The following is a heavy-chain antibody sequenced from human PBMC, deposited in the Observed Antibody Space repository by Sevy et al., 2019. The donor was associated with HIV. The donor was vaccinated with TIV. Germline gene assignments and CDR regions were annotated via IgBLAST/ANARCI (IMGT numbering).Heavy chain of an antibody. D-gene: IGHD3-22*01. CDR3: AGGLRRITMIVVVTSGGAFDI. Sequence: ASVKVSCKASGYTFTSYDINWVRQATGQGLEWMGWMNPNSGNTGYAQKFQGRVTMTRNTSISTAYMELSSLRSDDTAVYYCAGGLRRITMIVVVTSGGAFDIWGQGTMVTVSS. J-gene: IGHJ3*02. CDR2: MNPNSGNT. V-gene: IGHV1-8*01. CDR1: GYTFTSYD.